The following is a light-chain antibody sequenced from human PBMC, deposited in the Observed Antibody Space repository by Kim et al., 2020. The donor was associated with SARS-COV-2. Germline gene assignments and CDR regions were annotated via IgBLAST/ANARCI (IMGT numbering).Light chain of an antibody. V-gene: IGLV3-1*01. J-gene: IGLJ1*01. CDR2: QDN. Sequence: SYELTQPPSVSVSPGQTASITCSGDKLGDKYACWYQQKPGQSPVLVIYQDNIRPSGIPERFSGSNSGNTATLTISGTQAMDEADYYCQAWDSSTYVFGTGTKVTVL. CDR1: KLGDKY. CDR3: QAWDSSTYV.